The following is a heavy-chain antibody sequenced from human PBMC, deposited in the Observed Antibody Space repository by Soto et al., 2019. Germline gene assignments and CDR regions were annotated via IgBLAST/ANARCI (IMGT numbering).Heavy chain of an antibody. J-gene: IGHJ6*02. CDR3: ARLEYCSSTSCSEYYYYYYGMDV. CDR2: IDPSDSYT. D-gene: IGHD2-2*01. CDR1: GYSFTSYW. V-gene: IGHV5-10-1*01. Sequence: GESLKISCKGSGYSFTSYWIGWVRQMPGKGLEWVGRIDPSDSYTNYSPSFQSHVTITADKSISTAYLQWSSLKASDTSMYYCARLEYCSSTSCSEYYYYYYGMDVWGQGTTVTVSS.